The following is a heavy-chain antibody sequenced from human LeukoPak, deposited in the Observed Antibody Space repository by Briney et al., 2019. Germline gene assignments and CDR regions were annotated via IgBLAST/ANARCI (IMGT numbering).Heavy chain of an antibody. CDR1: AFTFSSYW. Sequence: GESLRLSCAASAFTFSSYWMHWVRQAPGKGLVWVSRINTDGSSTNYADSVKGRFTISRDNAKNTLYLQMNSLRAEDTAVYYCTRGLQGIDYWGQGTLVTVSS. D-gene: IGHD4-11*01. CDR2: INTDGSST. V-gene: IGHV3-74*01. CDR3: TRGLQGIDY. J-gene: IGHJ4*02.